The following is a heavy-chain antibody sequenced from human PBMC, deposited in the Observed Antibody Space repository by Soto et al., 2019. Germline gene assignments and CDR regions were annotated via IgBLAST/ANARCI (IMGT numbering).Heavy chain of an antibody. D-gene: IGHD3-16*02. CDR2: IWYDGSNK. J-gene: IGHJ4*02. Sequence: PGGSLRLSCAASGFTFSSYGMHWVRQAPGKGLEWVAVIWYDGSNKYYADSVKGRFTISRDNSMNTLYLQMNSLRAEDTAVYYCARGSRAYDYVWGSYRYPDYWGQGTLVTVSS. CDR3: ARGSRAYDYVWGSYRYPDY. V-gene: IGHV3-33*01. CDR1: GFTFSSYG.